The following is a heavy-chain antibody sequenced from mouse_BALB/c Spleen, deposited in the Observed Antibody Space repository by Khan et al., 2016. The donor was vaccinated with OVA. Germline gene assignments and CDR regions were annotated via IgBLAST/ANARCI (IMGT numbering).Heavy chain of an antibody. CDR2: INPSNGGT. Sequence: QVQLQQPGAELVKPGASVMLSCKASGYTFTSYYMYWVKQRPGQGLEWIGGINPSNGGTNFNEKFKSKATLTVDKSSSTAYMQLSSLTSEDSAVYYCTRSGGYYGSSYRYYFDYWGQGTTLTVSS. CDR1: GYTFTSYY. J-gene: IGHJ2*01. V-gene: IGHV1S81*02. CDR3: TRSGGYYGSSYRYYFDY. D-gene: IGHD1-1*01.